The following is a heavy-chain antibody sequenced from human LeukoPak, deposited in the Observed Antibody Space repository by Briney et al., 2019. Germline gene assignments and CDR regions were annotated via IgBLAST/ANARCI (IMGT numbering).Heavy chain of an antibody. J-gene: IGHJ1*01. CDR1: GYTFTSYG. CDR3: ARGMDAEAFQN. V-gene: IGHV1-18*03. D-gene: IGHD2-2*03. CDR2: MNPHSGET. Sequence: ASVKVSCKASGYTFTSYGISWVRQAPGQGLEWLGWMNPHSGETNNAQKFQGRVTMTRDTSISVAYMELSSLRSDDMAVYFCARGMDAEAFQNWGQGTLVIVSS.